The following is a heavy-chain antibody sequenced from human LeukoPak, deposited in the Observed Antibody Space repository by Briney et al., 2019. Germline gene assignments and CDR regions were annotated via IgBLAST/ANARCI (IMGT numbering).Heavy chain of an antibody. CDR1: GFTFSTYA. CDR3: AKLRYFDWLLRTIDY. J-gene: IGHJ4*02. D-gene: IGHD3-9*01. CDR2: VSFSGDST. Sequence: GSLRLSCAAAGFTFSTYAMSWVRQAPGKGLEWVSVVSFSGDSTYYADSVKGRFTISRDNSKNTLYLQMNSLRAEDTAVYYCAKLRYFDWLLRTIDYWGQGILDSVSS. V-gene: IGHV3-23*01.